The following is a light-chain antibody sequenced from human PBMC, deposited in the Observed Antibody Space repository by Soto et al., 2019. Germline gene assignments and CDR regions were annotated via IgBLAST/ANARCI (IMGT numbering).Light chain of an antibody. CDR3: LQDYNYPRT. J-gene: IGKJ2*01. CDR1: QGIRSD. V-gene: IGKV1-6*01. CDR2: AAS. Sequence: AIQMTQSPSSLSASVGDRVTITCRSSQGIRSDLGWYQQKPGRAPKLLIYAASILQSGVPSRVRRSGSGPGFTLPHRSLPPEDFATYYCLQDYNYPRTFGQGTNLEIK.